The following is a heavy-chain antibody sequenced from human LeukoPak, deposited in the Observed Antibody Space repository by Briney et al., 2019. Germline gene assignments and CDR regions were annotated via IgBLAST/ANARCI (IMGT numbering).Heavy chain of an antibody. CDR3: ARYDVGWYYFDY. CDR1: GGSISSSNW. Sequence: SGTLSLTCVVSGGSISSSNWWSWVRQPPEKGLEWIGEIYHSGSTNYNPSLKSRVTISVDKSKNQFSLKLSSVTAADTAVYYCARYDVGWYYFDYWGQGTLVTV. CDR2: IYHSGST. J-gene: IGHJ4*02. V-gene: IGHV4-4*02. D-gene: IGHD6-19*01.